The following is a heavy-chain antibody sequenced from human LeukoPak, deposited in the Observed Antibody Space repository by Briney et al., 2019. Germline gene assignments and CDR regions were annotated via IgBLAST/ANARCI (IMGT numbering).Heavy chain of an antibody. CDR2: IIPIFGTA. J-gene: IGHJ4*02. D-gene: IGHD2-21*02. CDR1: GGTFSSYA. V-gene: IGHV1-69*13. Sequence: GASVKVSCKASGGTFSSYAISWVRQAPGQGLEWMGGIIPIFGTANYAQKFQGRVTITADESTSTAYMEPSSLRSEDTAVYYCASPMVVTATLSPFDYWGQGTLVTVSS. CDR3: ASPMVVTATLSPFDY.